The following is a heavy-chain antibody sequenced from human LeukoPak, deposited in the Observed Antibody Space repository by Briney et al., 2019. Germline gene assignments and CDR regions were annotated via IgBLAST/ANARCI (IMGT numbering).Heavy chain of an antibody. D-gene: IGHD6-13*01. CDR1: GFTFSSYW. CDR2: IKQDGSEK. V-gene: IGHV3-7*01. CDR3: ARDSSSWPEYFQH. J-gene: IGHJ1*01. Sequence: GGSLILSCAASGFTFSSYWMSWVRQAPGKGLEWVANIKQDGSEKYYVDSVKGRFTISRDNAKNSLYLQMNSLRAEDTAVYYCARDSSSWPEYFQHWGQGTLVTVSS.